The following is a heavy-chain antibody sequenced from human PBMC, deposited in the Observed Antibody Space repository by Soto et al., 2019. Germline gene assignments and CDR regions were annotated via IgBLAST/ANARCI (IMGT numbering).Heavy chain of an antibody. CDR3: ARESSPWGSGSYYKESDYFDY. CDR1: GFTFSSYS. D-gene: IGHD3-10*01. V-gene: IGHV3-48*02. CDR2: ISSSSSTI. J-gene: IGHJ4*02. Sequence: EVQLVESGGGLVQPGGSLRLSCAASGFTFSSYSMNWVRQAPGKGLEWVSYISSSSSTIYYADSVKGRFTISRDNAKNSLYLQMNSLRDEDTAVYYCARESSPWGSGSYYKESDYFDYWGQGTLVTVSS.